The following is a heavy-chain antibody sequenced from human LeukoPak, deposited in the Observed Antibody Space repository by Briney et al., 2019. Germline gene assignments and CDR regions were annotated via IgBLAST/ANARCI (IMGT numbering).Heavy chain of an antibody. CDR1: GGSFSGYY. Sequence: SETLSLTCAVYGGSFSGYYWSWIRQPPGKGLEWIGEINHSGSTNYNPSLKSRVTISVDTSKNQFSLKLSSVTAADTAVYYCARGITMVRGADPWGQGTLVTVSS. V-gene: IGHV4-34*01. CDR2: INHSGST. CDR3: ARGITMVRGADP. J-gene: IGHJ4*02. D-gene: IGHD3-10*01.